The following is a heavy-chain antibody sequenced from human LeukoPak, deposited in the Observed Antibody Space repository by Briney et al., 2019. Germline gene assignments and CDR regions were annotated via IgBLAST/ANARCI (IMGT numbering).Heavy chain of an antibody. CDR1: GFSFCGFA. J-gene: IGHJ6*01. Sequence: GGSLRLYCAASGFSFCGFAMGWVPRAPRMGLVWGSGISGSGDNTLYADSVKGRFTISRDNSKNTLYLDMNSLRAEDTSIYYCAKMKGHPLPKCHLDVWGQGTTVTVSS. D-gene: IGHD2-2*01. V-gene: IGHV3-23*01. CDR3: AKMKGHPLPKCHLDV. CDR2: ISGSGDNT.